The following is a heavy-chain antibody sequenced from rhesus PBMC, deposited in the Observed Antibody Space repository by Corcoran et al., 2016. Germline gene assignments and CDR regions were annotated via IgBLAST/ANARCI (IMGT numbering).Heavy chain of an antibody. J-gene: IGHJ4*01. CDR3: ARGIYGTPDY. D-gene: IGHD4-29*01. CDR2: FYGGSGST. CDR1: GASICSHY. Sequence: QVQLQESGPGLVKPSETLPLTCAASGASICSHYWSWIRQPPGKGLEWIRYFYGGSGSTSYNPSLKSRVTISKDTSKNQFSLKLSSVTAADTAVYYCARGIYGTPDYWGQGVLVTVSS. V-gene: IGHV4-147*01.